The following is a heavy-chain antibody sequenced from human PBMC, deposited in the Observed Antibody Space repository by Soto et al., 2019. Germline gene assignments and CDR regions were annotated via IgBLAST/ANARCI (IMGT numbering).Heavy chain of an antibody. Sequence: SETLSLTCAVYGGSISGHYWSWIRQPPGKGLEWIGEINHSGRTNYNPSVKRRVTITVATTKNEFSLKLTSVTAADTAVYYCAREVRDCWSGGHYYYYYMDVWDKGATVTVSS. CDR3: AREVRDCWSGGHYYYYYMDV. CDR1: GGSISGHY. D-gene: IGHD3-3*01. V-gene: IGHV4-34*01. J-gene: IGHJ6*03. CDR2: INHSGRT.